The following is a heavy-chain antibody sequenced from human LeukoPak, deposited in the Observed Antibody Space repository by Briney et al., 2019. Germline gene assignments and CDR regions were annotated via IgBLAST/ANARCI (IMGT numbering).Heavy chain of an antibody. CDR2: ISSSSSCI. CDR3: ARGRMETYYYDSSGYSTADY. D-gene: IGHD3-22*01. CDR1: GFTFSSYS. V-gene: IGHV3-21*01. J-gene: IGHJ4*02. Sequence: PGGSLRLSCAASGFTFSSYSMNWVRQAPGKGLEWVSSISSSSSCIYYADSVKGRFTISRDNAKNSLYLQMNSLRAEDTAVYYCARGRMETYYYDSSGYSTADYWGQGTLVTVSS.